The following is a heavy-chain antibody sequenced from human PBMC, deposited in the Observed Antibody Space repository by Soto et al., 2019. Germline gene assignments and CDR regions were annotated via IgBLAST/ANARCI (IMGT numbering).Heavy chain of an antibody. Sequence: EVQLVESGGGLVKPGGSLRLSCAASGFTVSNAWMNWVRQAPGKGLEWVGRITNRADGGTTDYAAPVKGRSTISTEDSKITLYRQMNSKNLEDQAVCHRAANFHIKITAGEVIGGGDWVDYWGQGTLVTVSS. D-gene: IGHD3-16*02. CDR3: AANFHIKITAGEVIGGGDWVDY. V-gene: IGHV3-15*07. J-gene: IGHJ4*02. CDR2: ITNRADGGTT. CDR1: GFTVSNAW.